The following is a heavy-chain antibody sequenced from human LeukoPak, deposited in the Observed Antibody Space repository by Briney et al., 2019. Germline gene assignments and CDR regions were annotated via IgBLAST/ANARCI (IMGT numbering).Heavy chain of an antibody. J-gene: IGHJ4*02. Sequence: GGSLRLSCAASGFTVSSNYMSWVRQAPGKGLEWVSVIYSGGSTYYADSVKGRFTISRDNSKNTLYLQMNSLRAEDTAVYYCARQVYSSSWSYYFDYWGQGILVTVSS. D-gene: IGHD6-13*01. V-gene: IGHV3-66*04. CDR3: ARQVYSSSWSYYFDY. CDR1: GFTVSSNY. CDR2: IYSGGST.